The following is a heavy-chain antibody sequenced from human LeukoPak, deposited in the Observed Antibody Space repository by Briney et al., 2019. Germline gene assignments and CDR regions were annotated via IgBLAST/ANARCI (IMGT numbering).Heavy chain of an antibody. Sequence: GGSLRLSCAASGFTFSSYAMSWVRQAPGKGLEWVSAIGGSGGSTYYADSVKGRFTISRDNSKNTLYLQMNSLRAEDTAVYYCAKERNIVVVVAATNWGQGTLVTVPS. D-gene: IGHD2-15*01. V-gene: IGHV3-23*01. J-gene: IGHJ4*02. CDR2: IGGSGGST. CDR1: GFTFSSYA. CDR3: AKERNIVVVVAATN.